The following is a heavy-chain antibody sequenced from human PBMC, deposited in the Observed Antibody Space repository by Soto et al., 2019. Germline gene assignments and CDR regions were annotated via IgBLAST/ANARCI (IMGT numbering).Heavy chain of an antibody. CDR2: MSTDGSKE. CDR3: ARGGAFYSASGRYFIPPPGEY. J-gene: IGHJ4*02. CDR1: GFVFRSHA. V-gene: IGHV3-30*04. D-gene: IGHD3-10*01. Sequence: QVHLVESGGGVVQPGGSLRLSCLASGFVFRSHAMHWVRQAPGKGLEWVAVMSTDGSKEDSAESVKGRFTISRDNSRDTLYLQMNNLRPDDTAVYYCARGGAFYSASGRYFIPPPGEYWGQGTLVTVSS.